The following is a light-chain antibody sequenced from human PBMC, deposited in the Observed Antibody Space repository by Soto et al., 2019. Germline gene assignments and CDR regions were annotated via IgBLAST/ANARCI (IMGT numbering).Light chain of an antibody. V-gene: IGLV3-21*02. CDR2: DEI. Sequence: SYVLTQPPSMSVAPGQTARITCAGNNIGIKSVHWYQHKPGQAPVLVVYDEIARPSGIPERFSGSNSGNTATLTISRVEAGDEADYYCHVWNGSGDLVVFGGGTKLTVL. CDR1: NIGIKS. J-gene: IGLJ2*01. CDR3: HVWNGSGDLVV.